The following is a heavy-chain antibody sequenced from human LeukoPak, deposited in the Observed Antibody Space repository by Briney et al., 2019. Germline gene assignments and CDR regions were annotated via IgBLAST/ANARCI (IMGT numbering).Heavy chain of an antibody. J-gene: IGHJ6*03. CDR3: VRVLYDYQYYYYYYYMDV. V-gene: IGHV4-59*01. D-gene: IGHD3-16*01. Sequence: SETLSLTCTVSGGSISSYYWSWIRQPPGKGLEWIGYIYYSGSTNYNPSLKSRVTISVDTSKNQFSLKLSSVTAADTAVYYCVRVLYDYQYYYYYYYMDVWGKGTTVTISS. CDR1: GGSISSYY. CDR2: IYYSGST.